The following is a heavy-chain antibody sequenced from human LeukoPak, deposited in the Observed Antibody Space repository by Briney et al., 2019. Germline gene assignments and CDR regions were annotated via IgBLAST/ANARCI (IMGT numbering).Heavy chain of an antibody. D-gene: IGHD3-3*01. CDR1: GGSISSYN. J-gene: IGHJ2*01. V-gene: IGHV4-4*07. CDR2: IYTSGST. CDR3: ARAHRGYDFWSGYGYWYFDL. Sequence: SETLSLTCTVSGGSISSYNWSWIRQPAGKGLEWIGRIYTSGSTNYNPSLKSRVTMSVDTSKNQFSLKMSSVTAADTAVYYCARAHRGYDFWSGYGYWYFDLWGRGTLVTVSS.